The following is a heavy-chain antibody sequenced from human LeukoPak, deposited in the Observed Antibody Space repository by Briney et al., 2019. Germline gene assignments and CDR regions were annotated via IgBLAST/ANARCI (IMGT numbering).Heavy chain of an antibody. J-gene: IGHJ4*02. CDR1: IYSISSGYY. D-gene: IGHD6-25*01. Sequence: SETLSLTCAVSIYSISSGYYWGWIRQPPGKGLEWIGSIYHSGSTYYNPSLKSRVTISVDTSKNQFSLKLSSVTAADTAVYYCARTPLAADTSYSDYWGQGTLVTVSS. CDR3: ARTPLAADTSYSDY. V-gene: IGHV4-38-2*01. CDR2: IYHSGST.